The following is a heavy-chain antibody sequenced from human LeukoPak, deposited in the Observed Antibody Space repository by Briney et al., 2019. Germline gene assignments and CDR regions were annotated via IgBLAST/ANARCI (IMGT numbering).Heavy chain of an antibody. CDR3: ARYRGGLPYYFDY. Sequence: PGGSLRLSCAASGFTFSSYGMHWVRQAPGKGLEWVSSISSSSSYIYYADSVKGRFTISRDNAKNSLYLQMNSLRAEDTAVYYCARYRGGLPYYFDYWGQGTLVTVSS. D-gene: IGHD3-10*01. J-gene: IGHJ4*02. V-gene: IGHV3-21*01. CDR2: ISSSSSYI. CDR1: GFTFSSYG.